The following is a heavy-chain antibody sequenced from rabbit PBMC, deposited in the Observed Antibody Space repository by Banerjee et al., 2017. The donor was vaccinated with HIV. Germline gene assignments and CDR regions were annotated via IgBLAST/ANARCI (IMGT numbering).Heavy chain of an antibody. V-gene: IGHV1S45*01. CDR1: EFSFSRDYV. CDR2: MNTYTGKA. J-gene: IGHJ4*01. Sequence: QEQLVESGGGLFQPGGSLALTCQASEFSFSRDYVMCWVRQAPGKGLEWIGCMNTYTGKAVYATWTKGRFTFFKSSSTPVALHMNSLTAADTATYFCARDLADFNLWGPGTLVTVS. D-gene: IGHD4-1*01. CDR3: ARDLADFNL.